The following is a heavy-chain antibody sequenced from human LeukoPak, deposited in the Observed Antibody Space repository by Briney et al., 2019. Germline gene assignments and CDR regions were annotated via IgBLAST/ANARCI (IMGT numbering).Heavy chain of an antibody. Sequence: PGGSLRLSCAASGFTFSTYSMNWVRQAPRKGLEWVSYITSNIGTTYYADSVKGRFTISRDNARNSLYLQMNSLRAEDTAVYYCAKVLMAARRYFDYWGQGTLVTVSS. CDR2: ITSNIGTT. J-gene: IGHJ4*02. V-gene: IGHV3-48*01. D-gene: IGHD5-24*01. CDR3: AKVLMAARRYFDY. CDR1: GFTFSTYS.